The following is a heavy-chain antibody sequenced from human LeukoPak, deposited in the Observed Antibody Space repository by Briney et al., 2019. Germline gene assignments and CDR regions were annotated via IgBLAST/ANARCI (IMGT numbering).Heavy chain of an antibody. J-gene: IGHJ4*02. CDR3: ASDLATTHYYFDY. CDR2: IYSGGST. CDR1: GFTVSSNY. D-gene: IGHD4-11*01. V-gene: IGHV3-66*01. Sequence: GGSLRLSCAASGFTVSSNYMSWVRQAPGKGLEWVSVIYSGGSTYYADSVKGRFTISRDNSKNTLYLQMNSLSAEDTAVYYCASDLATTHYYFDYWGQGTLVTVSS.